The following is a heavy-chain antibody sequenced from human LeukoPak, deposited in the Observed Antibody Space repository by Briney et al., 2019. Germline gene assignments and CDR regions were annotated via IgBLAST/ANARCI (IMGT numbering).Heavy chain of an antibody. Sequence: GGSLRLSCAASGFTFSSHAMSWVRQAPGKGLEWVSAISGSGGSTYYADSVKGRFTISRDNSKNTLYLQMNSLRAEDTAVYYCAKDLDRGTIFGVVIPADAFDIWGQGTMVTVSS. J-gene: IGHJ3*02. V-gene: IGHV3-23*01. D-gene: IGHD3-3*01. CDR3: AKDLDRGTIFGVVIPADAFDI. CDR2: ISGSGGST. CDR1: GFTFSSHA.